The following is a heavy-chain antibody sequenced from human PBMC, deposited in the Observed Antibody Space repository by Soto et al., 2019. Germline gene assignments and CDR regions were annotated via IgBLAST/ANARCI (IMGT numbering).Heavy chain of an antibody. D-gene: IGHD3-22*01. CDR2: IKSKTAGGTT. CDR3: ARGHRSSGKIFDS. CDR1: GFTFSNAL. Sequence: EVQLAESGAGLVKPGGSVRLSCAASGFTFSNALMSWVRQAPGKGLEWVGRIKSKTAGGTTEYDAPVKDRFTISRDDSKNTLYLQLNSLKTEDTAVYYCARGHRSSGKIFDSWGQGNRVTVSS. J-gene: IGHJ4*02. V-gene: IGHV3-15*01.